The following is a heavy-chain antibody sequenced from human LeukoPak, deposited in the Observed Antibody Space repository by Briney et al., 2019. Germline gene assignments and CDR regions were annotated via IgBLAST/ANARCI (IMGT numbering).Heavy chain of an antibody. CDR1: GFTFTSSA. D-gene: IGHD2/OR15-2a*01. Sequence: VSCKASGFTFTSSAMQWVRQARGQRVEWIGWIVVGSGNTNYAQKSQERVTINRDMSTRTAYMELSSLRSEDTAVYYCAAGLRVAWTNTPQREFDYWGQGTLVTVSS. J-gene: IGHJ4*02. CDR2: IVVGSGNT. CDR3: AAGLRVAWTNTPQREFDY. V-gene: IGHV1-58*02.